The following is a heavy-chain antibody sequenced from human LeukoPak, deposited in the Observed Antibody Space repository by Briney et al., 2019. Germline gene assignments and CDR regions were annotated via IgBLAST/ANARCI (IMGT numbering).Heavy chain of an antibody. CDR3: AREGQQLKHFDY. Sequence: GASVKVSCKASGNTFIGYWIHRVRQAPGQGLEWMGAINPRGDATIGAQKFQGRVTTTRDTSTSTVYIELSSLRSEDTAVYYCAREGQQLKHFDYWGQGTLVTVSS. D-gene: IGHD1-1*01. CDR1: GNTFIGYW. V-gene: IGHV1-46*01. CDR2: INPRGDAT. J-gene: IGHJ4*02.